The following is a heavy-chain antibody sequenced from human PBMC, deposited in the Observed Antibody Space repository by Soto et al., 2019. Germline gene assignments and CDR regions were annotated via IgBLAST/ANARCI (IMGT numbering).Heavy chain of an antibody. CDR1: GAYVSDFS. D-gene: IGHD1-7*01. CDR3: ARESGENWTYEAH. V-gene: IGHV4-4*07. Sequence: QVQQLESGPGLVKPWDTLSLTCTVSGAYVSDFSWSWIRQPAGKGLEWIGRITVNGITQYTPSFRSRVTMSIDTSRNQYSLNLQYANAADTALYYCARESGENWTYEAHWGQGNLVTVSS. CDR2: ITVNGIT. J-gene: IGHJ1*01.